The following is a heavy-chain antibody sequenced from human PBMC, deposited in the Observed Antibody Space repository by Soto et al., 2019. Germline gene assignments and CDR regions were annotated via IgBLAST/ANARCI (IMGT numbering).Heavy chain of an antibody. Sequence: EVQLVESGGGLVQPGGSLRLSCVASGFTFSSYWMHWVRQAPGKGLVWVARINSDGSGLIYADSVRGRFTISRDTAYNTVYLQMSSLRAADTALYSCSRGGIQHGFDVWGRGTMVTVSS. CDR2: INSDGSGL. J-gene: IGHJ3*01. D-gene: IGHD2-15*01. CDR1: GFTFSSYW. V-gene: IGHV3-74*01. CDR3: SRGGIQHGFDV.